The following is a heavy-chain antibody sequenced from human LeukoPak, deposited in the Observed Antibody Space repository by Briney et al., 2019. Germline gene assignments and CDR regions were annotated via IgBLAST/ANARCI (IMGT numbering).Heavy chain of an antibody. Sequence: SETLSLTCTVSGGSISSYYWSWIRQPPGKGLEWIGYISYSGNTNYNPSLQSRVTISVDTSKNQFSLKLSSVTAADTAVYYCARQGGYIAPLALWGQGTLVTVSS. D-gene: IGHD6-13*01. CDR3: ARQGGYIAPLAL. CDR1: GGSISSYY. J-gene: IGHJ4*02. CDR2: ISYSGNT. V-gene: IGHV4-59*08.